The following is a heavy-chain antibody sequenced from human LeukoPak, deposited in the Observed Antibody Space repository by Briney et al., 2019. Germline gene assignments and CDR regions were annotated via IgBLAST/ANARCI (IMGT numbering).Heavy chain of an antibody. CDR3: AKLAYCGGDCEDDAFDI. J-gene: IGHJ3*02. D-gene: IGHD2-21*01. V-gene: IGHV3-23*01. CDR1: GFTFSSYA. CDR2: ISGSGGST. Sequence: GGSLRLSCAASGFTFSSYAMSWVRQAPGKGLEWVSAISGSGGSTYYADSVKGRFTVSRDNSKNTLYLQMNSLRAEDTAVYYCAKLAYCGGDCEDDAFDIWGQGTMVTVSS.